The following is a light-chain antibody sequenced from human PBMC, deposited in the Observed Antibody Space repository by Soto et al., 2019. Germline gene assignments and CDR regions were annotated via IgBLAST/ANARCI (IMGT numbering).Light chain of an antibody. Sequence: EIVLTQSPATLSLSPGDRATLSCGASQSISGNYVAWYQHKPGLAPRLLIFDAFRRATGIPDRFSGSGSGTDSTLTISRLEPEDFALYYCQQYGSSPQTFGQGTKVDI. CDR2: DAF. V-gene: IGKV3D-20*01. CDR1: QSISGNY. CDR3: QQYGSSPQT. J-gene: IGKJ1*01.